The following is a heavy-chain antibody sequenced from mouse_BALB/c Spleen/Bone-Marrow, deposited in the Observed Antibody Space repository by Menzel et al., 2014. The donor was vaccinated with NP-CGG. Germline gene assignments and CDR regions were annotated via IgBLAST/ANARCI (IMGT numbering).Heavy chain of an antibody. CDR3: ARSGYGYYAMDY. V-gene: IGHV1-9*01. CDR2: ILPGGGST. Sequence: VKLVESGAELVKPGASVKISCKATGYTFSNYWIEWIKQRPGHGLEWIGEILPGGGSTKYNEKFKDKATFTADTSSXTAYMQLSSLTSEDSAVYYCARSGYGYYAMDYWGQGTSVTVSS. D-gene: IGHD2-2*01. J-gene: IGHJ4*01. CDR1: GYTFSNYW.